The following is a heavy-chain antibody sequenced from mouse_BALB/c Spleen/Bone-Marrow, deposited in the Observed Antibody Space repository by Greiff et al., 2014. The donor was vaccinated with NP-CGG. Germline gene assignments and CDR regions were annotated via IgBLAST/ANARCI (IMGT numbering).Heavy chain of an antibody. V-gene: IGHV1-14*01. Sequence: VHVKQSGPELVKPGASVKMSCKASGYTFTSFMHWVKQKPGQGLEWIGYINPYNDGTKYNEKFKGKATLTSDKSSSTAYMELSSLTPEDSAVYYCARRGYRYDGFAYWGQGTLVTVSA. J-gene: IGHJ3*01. CDR1: GYTFTSF. CDR2: INPYNDGT. CDR3: ARRGYRYDGFAY. D-gene: IGHD2-14*01.